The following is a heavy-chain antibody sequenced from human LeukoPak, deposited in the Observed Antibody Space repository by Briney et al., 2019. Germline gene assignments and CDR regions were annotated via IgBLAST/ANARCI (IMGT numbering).Heavy chain of an antibody. CDR1: GYTFTSYG. CDR3: ARDERSGWYMWDIGGYYYGMDV. Sequence: ASVKVSCKASGYTFTSYGISWVRQAPGQGLEWMGWISAYNGNTNYAQKLQGRVTMTTDTSTSTAYMELRSLRSDDTAVYYCARDERSGWYMWDIGGYYYGMDVWGQGTTVTVSS. V-gene: IGHV1-18*01. CDR2: ISAYNGNT. D-gene: IGHD6-19*01. J-gene: IGHJ6*02.